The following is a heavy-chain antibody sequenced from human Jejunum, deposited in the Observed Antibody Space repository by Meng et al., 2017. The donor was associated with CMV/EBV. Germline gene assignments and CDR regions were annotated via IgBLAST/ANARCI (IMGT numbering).Heavy chain of an antibody. CDR1: GYTFTSYA. Sequence: QVQLVKFGSELKQPGASVKVSCRPSGYTFTSYAINWVRQAPGQGPDWMGWIDPNTGNPTYDQGFTGRFVFSLDTSVSTAYLQINSLRADDTAVYYCARDSPLDGYSLLDYWGQGTLVTVSS. CDR2: IDPNTGNP. D-gene: IGHD5-24*01. V-gene: IGHV7-4-1*02. J-gene: IGHJ4*02. CDR3: ARDSPLDGYSLLDY.